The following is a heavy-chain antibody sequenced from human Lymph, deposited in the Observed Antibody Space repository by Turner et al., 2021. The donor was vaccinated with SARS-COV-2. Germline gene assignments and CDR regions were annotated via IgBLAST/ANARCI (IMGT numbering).Heavy chain of an antibody. Sequence: EVQLVESGGGLVKPGGSLRLPCAASGFTCSTYSMNWVRQAPGKGLEWISSISSSSSYIYYADSVKGRFTISRDDAKNSLYLQMNSLRAEDTAVYYWARDIPTTADYFDYWGQGTLVTVSS. CDR1: GFTCSTYS. D-gene: IGHD4-17*01. J-gene: IGHJ4*02. V-gene: IGHV3-21*01. CDR3: ARDIPTTADYFDY. CDR2: ISSSSSYI.